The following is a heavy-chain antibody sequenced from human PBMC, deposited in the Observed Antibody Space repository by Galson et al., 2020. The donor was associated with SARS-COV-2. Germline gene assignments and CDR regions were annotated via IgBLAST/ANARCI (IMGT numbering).Heavy chain of an antibody. V-gene: IGHV1-8*01. CDR2: MNPHSGNT. CDR3: ARSYDDFATWFDR. Sequence: ASVKVSCKASGYTFTSYEINWVRQAPGQGLEWMGWMNPHSGNTGYAQKFQGRVTMTRPTSISTAYMELNSLTSEDTAVYYCARSYDDFATWFDRWGQAILVTVSS. CDR1: GYTFTSYE. J-gene: IGHJ5*02. D-gene: IGHD4-17*01.